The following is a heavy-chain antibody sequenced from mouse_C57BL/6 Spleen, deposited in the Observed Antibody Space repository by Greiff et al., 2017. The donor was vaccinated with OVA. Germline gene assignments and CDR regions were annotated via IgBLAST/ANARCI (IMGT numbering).Heavy chain of an antibody. V-gene: IGHV1-81*01. CDR3: ASEAITTVVEDFDY. Sequence: QVQLQQSGAELARPGASVKLSCKASGYTFTSYGISWVKQRTGQGLEWIGEIYPRSGNTYYNEKFKGKATLTADKSSSTAYMELRSLTSEDSAVYFCASEAITTVVEDFDYWGQGTTLTVSS. D-gene: IGHD1-1*01. J-gene: IGHJ2*01. CDR2: IYPRSGNT. CDR1: GYTFTSYG.